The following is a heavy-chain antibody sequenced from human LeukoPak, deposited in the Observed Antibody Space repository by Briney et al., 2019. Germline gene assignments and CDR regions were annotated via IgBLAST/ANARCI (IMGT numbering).Heavy chain of an antibody. J-gene: IGHJ4*02. Sequence: SETLSLTCAVYGGSFSGYYWSWIRQPPGKGLEWIGEINHSGITNYNPSLKSRVTISVDTSKNQFSLKVNSVTAADTAVYYCARRTCGGDCYPLDYWGRGTLVTVSS. V-gene: IGHV4-34*01. CDR2: INHSGIT. D-gene: IGHD2-21*02. CDR3: ARRTCGGDCYPLDY. CDR1: GGSFSGYY.